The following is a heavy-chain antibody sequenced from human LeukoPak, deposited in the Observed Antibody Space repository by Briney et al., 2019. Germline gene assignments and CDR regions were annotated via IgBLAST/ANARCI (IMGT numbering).Heavy chain of an antibody. V-gene: IGHV3-23*01. J-gene: IGHJ4*02. CDR1: GFTFKNYA. D-gene: IGHD6-19*01. CDR3: AKVQTSXGWTFDF. CDR2: IDGSGDNR. Sequence: GGSLRLSCAASGFTFKNYAMSWVRQAPGKGLEWVSSIDGSGDNRYYADSVKGRFTISRDNSGNTLYLQLRGLGAEDTATYYCAKVQTSXGWTFDFWGQGSXVTVSS.